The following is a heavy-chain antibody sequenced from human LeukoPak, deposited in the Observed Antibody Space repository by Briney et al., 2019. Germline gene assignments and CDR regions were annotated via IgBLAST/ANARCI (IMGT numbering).Heavy chain of an antibody. J-gene: IGHJ4*02. D-gene: IGHD6-19*01. CDR2: ISSSGSTI. CDR3: ARVAVAGMSFDY. V-gene: IGHV3-48*04. CDR1: GFTFSLYG. Sequence: PGGSLRLSCAASGFTFSLYGMNWVRQAPGKGLEWLSYISSSGSTIYYADSVKGRFTTSRDNAKNSLYLQMNSLRAEDTAVYYCARVAVAGMSFDYWGQGTLVTVSS.